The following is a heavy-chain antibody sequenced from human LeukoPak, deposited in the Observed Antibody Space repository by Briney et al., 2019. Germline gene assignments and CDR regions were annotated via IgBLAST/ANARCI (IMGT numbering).Heavy chain of an antibody. J-gene: IGHJ4*02. CDR2: INPSGGST. V-gene: IGHV1-46*01. D-gene: IGHD7-27*01. CDR1: GYTFTAYF. Sequence: ASVKVSCKASGYTFTAYFMHWVRQAPGQGLEWVGIINPSGGSTSYAQKFQGRVTMTRDTSTSTVYMELSSLRSEDTAVYYCARVCRSGQGPYFDYWGQGTLVTVSS. CDR3: ARVCRSGQGPYFDY.